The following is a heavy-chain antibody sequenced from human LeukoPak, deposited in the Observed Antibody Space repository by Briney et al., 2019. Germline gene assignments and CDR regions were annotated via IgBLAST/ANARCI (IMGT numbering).Heavy chain of an antibody. CDR2: ISGSGGST. CDR3: ARDRRFDY. CDR1: GFTFSSYA. V-gene: IGHV3-23*01. Sequence: GGSLRLSCAASGFTFSSYAMSWVRQAPGKGLEWVSAISGSGGSTYYADSAKGRFTISRDNAKNSLYLQMNSLRAEDTAVYYCARDRRFDYWGQGTLVTVSS. J-gene: IGHJ4*02.